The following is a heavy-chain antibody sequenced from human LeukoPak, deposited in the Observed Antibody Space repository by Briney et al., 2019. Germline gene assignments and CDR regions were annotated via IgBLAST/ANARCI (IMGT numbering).Heavy chain of an antibody. CDR1: GFTFSSYG. D-gene: IGHD4-17*01. Sequence: GGSLRLSCAASGFTFSSYGMHWVRQAPGKGLEWVAFIRSDGSNKYYTDSVKGRFTIFRDNSKNTLYLQMNSLKAEDTAVYSCAQNGRDGLDYWGQGALVTVSS. CDR2: IRSDGSNK. V-gene: IGHV3-30*02. CDR3: AQNGRDGLDY. J-gene: IGHJ4*02.